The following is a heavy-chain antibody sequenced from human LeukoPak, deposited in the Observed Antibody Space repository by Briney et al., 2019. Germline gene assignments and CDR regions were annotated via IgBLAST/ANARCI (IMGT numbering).Heavy chain of an antibody. CDR2: IIPIFGTA. D-gene: IGHD6-13*01. Sequence: SVKVSCKASGGTFSSYAISWVRQAPGQGLEWMGGIIPIFGTANYAQKSQGRVTITADESTSTAYMELSSLRSEDTAVYYCARVAAYSSSFYYFDYWGQGTLVTVPS. V-gene: IGHV1-69*13. CDR3: ARVAAYSSSFYYFDY. J-gene: IGHJ4*02. CDR1: GGTFSSYA.